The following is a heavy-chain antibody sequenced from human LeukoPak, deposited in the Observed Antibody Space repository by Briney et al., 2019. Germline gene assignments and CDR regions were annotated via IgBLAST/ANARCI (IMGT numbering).Heavy chain of an antibody. CDR3: AKLGGAVAALQWNYFDY. J-gene: IGHJ4*02. CDR1: GFTFSNAW. CDR2: ISYDGSNK. V-gene: IGHV3-30*18. D-gene: IGHD6-19*01. Sequence: GGSLRLSCAASGFTFSNAWMSWVRQAPGKGLEWVAVISYDGSNKYYADSVKGRFTISRDNSKNTLYLQMNSLRAEDTAVYYCAKLGGAVAALQWNYFDYWGQGTLVTVSS.